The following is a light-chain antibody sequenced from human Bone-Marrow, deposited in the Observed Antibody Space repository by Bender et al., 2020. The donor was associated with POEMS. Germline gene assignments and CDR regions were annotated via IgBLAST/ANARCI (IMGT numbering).Light chain of an antibody. CDR1: STDVGTYNF. J-gene: IGLJ2*01. Sequence: QSALTQPASVSGSPGQSITISCTGTSTDVGTYNFVSWYQQHPGKAPKLLVYEVNKRPSGVSNRFSASKSGNTASLTISGLQPADEADYYCCSYAGGFVFGGGTKLTVL. CDR2: EVN. CDR3: CSYAGGFV. V-gene: IGLV2-23*02.